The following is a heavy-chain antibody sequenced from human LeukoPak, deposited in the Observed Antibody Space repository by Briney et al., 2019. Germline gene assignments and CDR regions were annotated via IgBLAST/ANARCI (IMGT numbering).Heavy chain of an antibody. V-gene: IGHV4-59*01. Sequence: SETLSLTYTVSGASISSYYWSWIRQPPGKGLEWIGYIYYSGGTYYNPSLKSRVIISLDTSKNQFSLKLNSATAADTAVYYCARERGPNCNKDCLFDPWGQGTLVTVSS. CDR2: IYYSGGT. J-gene: IGHJ5*02. CDR3: ARERGPNCNKDCLFDP. CDR1: GASISSYY. D-gene: IGHD2/OR15-2a*01.